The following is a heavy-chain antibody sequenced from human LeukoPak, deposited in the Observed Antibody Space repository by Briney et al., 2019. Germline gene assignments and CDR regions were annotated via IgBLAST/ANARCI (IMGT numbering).Heavy chain of an antibody. CDR2: ISGSGSTT. CDR3: AKDDRGLGI. Sequence: GGSLRLSCADSGFIFSSYAMSWVRQAPGKGLEWVSAISGSGSTTYYADSVKGRFTISRDNSKNTLYLQMDSLRGEDTAVYYCAKDDRGLGIWGQGTMVTVSS. V-gene: IGHV3-23*01. D-gene: IGHD3-16*01. CDR1: GFIFSSYA. J-gene: IGHJ3*02.